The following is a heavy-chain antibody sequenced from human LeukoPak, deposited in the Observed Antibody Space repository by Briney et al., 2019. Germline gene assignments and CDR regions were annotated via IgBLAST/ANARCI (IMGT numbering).Heavy chain of an antibody. D-gene: IGHD6-13*01. CDR3: ATAAAGSNYYYYYYMDV. J-gene: IGHJ6*03. V-gene: IGHV3-66*01. CDR2: IYSGGST. CDR1: GFTVSGNY. Sequence: PGGSLRLSCAASGFTVSGNYMSWVRQAPGKGLEWVSVIYSGGSTYYADSVKGRFTISRDNSKNTLYLQMNSLRAEDTAVYYCATAAAGSNYYYYYYMDVWGKGTTVTISS.